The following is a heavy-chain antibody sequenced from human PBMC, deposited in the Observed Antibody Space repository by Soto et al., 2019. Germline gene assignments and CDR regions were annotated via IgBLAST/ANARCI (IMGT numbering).Heavy chain of an antibody. CDR2: IIPMFGIT. Sequence: QVHLVQAGAEVKKPGSSVKVSCRASGGTFNRYSISWVRQAPGQGLEWMGRIIPMFGITNYAQKFQGRVMITADKSANKAYMEASGMRSADTAMYYCATLSEGDCTTTTCYGDFDYWGQGTLVTVSS. J-gene: IGHJ4*02. CDR1: GGTFNRYS. CDR3: ATLSEGDCTTTTCYGDFDY. V-gene: IGHV1-69*02. D-gene: IGHD2-2*01.